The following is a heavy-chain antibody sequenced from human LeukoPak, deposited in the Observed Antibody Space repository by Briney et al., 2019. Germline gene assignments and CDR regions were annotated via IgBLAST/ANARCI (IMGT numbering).Heavy chain of an antibody. D-gene: IGHD3-16*01. CDR3: AGGGGEYYYYYYGMDV. CDR1: GFTFSSYW. CDR2: IKQDGSEK. V-gene: IGHV3-7*01. J-gene: IGHJ6*02. Sequence: GGSLRLSCAASGFTFSSYWMSWVRQAPGKGLEWVANIKQDGSEKYYVDSVKGRFTISRDNAKNSLYLQMNSLRAEDTAVYYCAGGGGEYYYYYYGMDVWGQGTTVTVSS.